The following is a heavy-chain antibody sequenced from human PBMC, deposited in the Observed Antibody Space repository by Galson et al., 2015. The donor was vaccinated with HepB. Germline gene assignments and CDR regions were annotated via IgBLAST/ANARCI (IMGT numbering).Heavy chain of an antibody. Sequence: SLRLYCAASGFAFSSYAMSWVRQAPGKGLEWVSTIRGRGGRTYYADSVKGRFTISRDNSKSTLFLQMHSLRAEDTAVYYCAKGLYYDILTGYSHDAFDYWGQGILVTVSS. CDR2: IRGRGGRT. CDR3: AKGLYYDILTGYSHDAFDY. D-gene: IGHD3-9*01. V-gene: IGHV3-23*01. J-gene: IGHJ4*02. CDR1: GFAFSSYA.